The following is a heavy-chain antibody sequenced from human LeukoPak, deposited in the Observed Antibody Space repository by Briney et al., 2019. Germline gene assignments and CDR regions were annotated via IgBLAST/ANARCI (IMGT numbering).Heavy chain of an antibody. CDR1: GFTFSSYW. CDR2: INSDGSST. CDR3: AKEVAAVGVGAFDI. J-gene: IGHJ3*02. D-gene: IGHD6-13*01. V-gene: IGHV3-74*01. Sequence: PGGSLRLSCAASGFTFSSYWMHWVRQAPGKGLVWVSRINSDGSSTSYADSVKGRFTISRDNAKNTLYLQMNSLRAEDTAVYYCAKEVAAVGVGAFDIWGQGTMVTVSS.